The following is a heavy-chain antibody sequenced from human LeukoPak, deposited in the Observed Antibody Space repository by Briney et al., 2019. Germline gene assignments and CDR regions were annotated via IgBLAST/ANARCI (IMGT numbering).Heavy chain of an antibody. J-gene: IGHJ3*02. CDR1: GFTFSSYG. V-gene: IGHV3-30*02. CDR3: LRVMERRDWAFDM. D-gene: IGHD1-1*01. CDR2: IRYDGSNK. Sequence: PGGSLRLSCAASGFTFSSYGMHWVRQAPGKGLEWVAFIRYDGSNKYYADSVKGRFTISRDDSKNTVYLQMNSLKTEDTAVYYCLRVMERRDWAFDMWGQGTMVTVSS.